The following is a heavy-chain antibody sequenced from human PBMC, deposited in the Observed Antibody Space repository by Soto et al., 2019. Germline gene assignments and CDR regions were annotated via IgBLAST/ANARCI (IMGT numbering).Heavy chain of an antibody. D-gene: IGHD6-19*01. CDR2: IGGGGGST. J-gene: IGHJ4*02. V-gene: IGHV3-23*01. Sequence: EVKLLESGGGLVQPGGSLRLSCAASGFTFSNFAMGWVRQAPGKGLEWVSAIGGGGGSTFYADSVKGRFTVSRDNSKNTLYLHMNSLRVEDTAVFYCAKIAEAVAGTVYGYWGQGTLVTVSS. CDR3: AKIAEAVAGTVYGY. CDR1: GFTFSNFA.